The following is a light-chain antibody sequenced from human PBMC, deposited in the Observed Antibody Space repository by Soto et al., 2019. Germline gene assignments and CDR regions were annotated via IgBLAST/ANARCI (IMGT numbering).Light chain of an antibody. Sequence: DIQMTQSPSTLSASVGDKVTITRRASQSISSYLNWYQQRPGKAPKLLIYAASSLESGVPSRFSGSGSGTDFTLTISSLHPEDSAAYYCQQSYNIPRTFGQGTKLEIK. J-gene: IGKJ2*01. CDR2: AAS. CDR1: QSISSY. CDR3: QQSYNIPRT. V-gene: IGKV1-39*01.